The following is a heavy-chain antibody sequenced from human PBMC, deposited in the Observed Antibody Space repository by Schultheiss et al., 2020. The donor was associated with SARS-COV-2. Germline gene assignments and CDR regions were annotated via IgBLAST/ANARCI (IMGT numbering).Heavy chain of an antibody. Sequence: SETLSLTCGVSGYSISSGYYWGWIRQPPGKGLEWIGSIYYSGSTYYNPSLKSRVTISVDRSKNQFSLKLSSVTAADTAVYYCARHIAGTFDYWGQGTLVTVSS. D-gene: IGHD2-21*01. CDR1: GYSISSGYY. CDR3: ARHIAGTFDY. CDR2: IYYSGST. V-gene: IGHV4-38-2*01. J-gene: IGHJ4*02.